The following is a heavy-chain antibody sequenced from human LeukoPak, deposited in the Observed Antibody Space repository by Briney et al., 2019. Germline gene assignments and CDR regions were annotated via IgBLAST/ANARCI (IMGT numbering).Heavy chain of an antibody. CDR1: GGSFSGYY. J-gene: IGHJ6*03. V-gene: IGHV4-34*01. CDR3: ARVWGEFGSSPHIDMDV. D-gene: IGHD6-6*01. Sequence: ASETLSLTCAVYGGSFSGYYWSWIRQPPGKGLEWIGEINHSGSTNYNPSLKSRVTISVDTSKNQFSLKLSSVTAADTAVYYCARVWGEFGSSPHIDMDVWGKGTAVTVSS. CDR2: INHSGST.